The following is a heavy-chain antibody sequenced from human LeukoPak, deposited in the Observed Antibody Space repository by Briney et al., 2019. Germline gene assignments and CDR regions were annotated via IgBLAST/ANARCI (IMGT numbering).Heavy chain of an antibody. CDR3: ARPRYYGSGSFDP. V-gene: IGHV4-34*01. CDR2: INHSGST. CDR1: GGSFSGYY. J-gene: IGHJ5*02. Sequence: SETLSLTCAVYGGSFSGYYWSWIRQPPGKGLEWIGEINHSGSTNYNPSLKSRVTISVDTSKNQFSLKLSSVTAADTAVYYCARPRYYGSGSFDPWGQGTLVTVSS. D-gene: IGHD3-10*01.